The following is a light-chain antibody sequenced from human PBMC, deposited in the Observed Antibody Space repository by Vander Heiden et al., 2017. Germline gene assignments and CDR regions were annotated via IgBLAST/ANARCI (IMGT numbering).Light chain of an antibody. CDR1: QSVSSY. J-gene: IGKJ4*01. CDR3: QQYNNWPLT. V-gene: IGKV3-15*01. CDR2: GAS. Sequence: EILLTQSPATLSVSAGERATLSCRASQSVSSYLAWYQQKPGQAPRLLIYGASTMATGIPARFSGSGSGTEFTLTISSLQSEDFAVYYCQQYNNWPLTFGGGTKVEIK.